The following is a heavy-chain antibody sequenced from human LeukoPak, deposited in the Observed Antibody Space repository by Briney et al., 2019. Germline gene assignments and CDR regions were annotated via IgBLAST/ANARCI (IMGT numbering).Heavy chain of an antibody. Sequence: SVKVSCKASGGTFSSYAISWVRQAPGQGLEWMGGIIPIFGTANYAQKFQGRVTITADESTSTAYMELSSLRSEDTAVYYCARVVRVTAADDYYYYMDVWGKGATVTVSS. CDR2: IIPIFGTA. D-gene: IGHD2-15*01. CDR1: GGTFSSYA. CDR3: ARVVRVTAADDYYYYMDV. J-gene: IGHJ6*03. V-gene: IGHV1-69*13.